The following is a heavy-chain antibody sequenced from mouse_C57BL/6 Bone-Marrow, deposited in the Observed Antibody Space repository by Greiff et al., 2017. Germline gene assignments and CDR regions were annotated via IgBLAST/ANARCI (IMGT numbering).Heavy chain of an antibody. D-gene: IGHD2-5*01. CDR1: GYTFTSYW. CDR2: IDPSDSYT. Sequence: VNVVESGPELVKPGASVKLSCKASGYTFTSYWMHWVKQRPGQGLEWIGEIDPSDSYTNYNQKFKGKSTLTVDKSSSTAYMQLSSLTSEDSAVYYCARYSNHQAWCAYWGQGTLVTVSA. J-gene: IGHJ3*01. CDR3: ARYSNHQAWCAY. V-gene: IGHV1-69*01.